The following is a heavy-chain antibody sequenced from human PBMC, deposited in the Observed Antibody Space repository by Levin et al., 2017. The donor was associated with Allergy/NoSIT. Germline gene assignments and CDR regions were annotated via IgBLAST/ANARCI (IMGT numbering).Heavy chain of an antibody. D-gene: IGHD3-3*01. CDR1: GFTFSSYE. V-gene: IGHV3-48*03. J-gene: IGHJ4*02. CDR2: ISSTGSTI. CDR3: ARQLGNFWSGYNYFDD. Sequence: PGGSLRLSCAASGFTFSSYEMNWVRRAPGKGLEGVSYISSTGSTIYSADSAKGRFTITRDNAKNSLYLHMNSLRAEDTAVYYCARQLGNFWSGYNYFDDWGQGTLVTVSS.